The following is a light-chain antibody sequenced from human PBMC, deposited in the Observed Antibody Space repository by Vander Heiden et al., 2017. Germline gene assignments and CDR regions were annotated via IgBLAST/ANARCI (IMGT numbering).Light chain of an antibody. V-gene: IGKV1-33*01. CDR1: QDISNY. CDR3: QQYHNFHIMHT. CDR2: DAS. Sequence: DIQITQSPSSLSASVGDRVTITCQASQDISNYLNWYKQKPGKAPELLIYDASDLEKGGTSRFSGSGGGTDFTFTISSIRPEDIESYYCQQYHNFHIMHTFGQGTKLEIK. J-gene: IGKJ2*01.